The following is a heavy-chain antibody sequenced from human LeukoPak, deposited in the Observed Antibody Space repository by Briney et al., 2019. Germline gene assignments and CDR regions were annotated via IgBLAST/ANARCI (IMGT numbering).Heavy chain of an antibody. V-gene: IGHV1-2*02. CDR1: GYSFIDYY. D-gene: IGHD1-14*01. CDR2: INPTSGGT. CDR3: ARRNSRVEIGKMLGNRSYCFDY. J-gene: IGHJ4*02. Sequence: GASVKVSCKASGYSFIDYYIHWVRQAPGQGLEWMGWINPTSGGTNFAQKFQGRVTMTRDTSISTAFMELSRLRSDETAVYYCARRNSRVEIGKMLGNRSYCFDYWGQGTLVTVSS.